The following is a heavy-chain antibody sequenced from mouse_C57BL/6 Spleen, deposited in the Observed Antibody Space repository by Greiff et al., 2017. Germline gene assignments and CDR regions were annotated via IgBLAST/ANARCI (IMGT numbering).Heavy chain of an antibody. Sequence: VQLQQSGAELVRPGTSVKVSCKASGYAFTNYLIEWVKQRPGQGLEWIGVINPGSGGTNYNEKFKGKATLTADKSSSTAYMQLSSLTSEDSAVYFCARHYYGRSVFAYWGQGTLVTVSA. V-gene: IGHV1-54*01. CDR1: GYAFTNYL. CDR3: ARHYYGRSVFAY. J-gene: IGHJ3*01. D-gene: IGHD1-1*01. CDR2: INPGSGGT.